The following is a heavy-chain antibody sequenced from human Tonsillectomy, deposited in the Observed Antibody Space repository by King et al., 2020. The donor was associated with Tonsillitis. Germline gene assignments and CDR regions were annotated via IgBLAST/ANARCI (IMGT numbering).Heavy chain of an antibody. CDR1: GFTFGDYA. CDR3: TRTGGSTVVTLAVDY. D-gene: IGHD4-23*01. V-gene: IGHV3-49*04. J-gene: IGHJ4*02. Sequence: VQLVESGGGLVQPGRSLRLSCTASGFTFGDYAMSWVRQAPGKGLEGVGFIRSKAYGGTTEYAASVKGRFTISRDDSKSIAYLQMNSLKTEDPAVYYCTRTGGSTVVTLAVDYWGQGTLVTVPS. CDR2: IRSKAYGGTT.